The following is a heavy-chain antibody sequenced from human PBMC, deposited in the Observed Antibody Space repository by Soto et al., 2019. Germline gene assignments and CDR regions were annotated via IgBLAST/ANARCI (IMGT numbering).Heavy chain of an antibody. CDR1: GGSFGVDY. CDR2: INRSGSI. V-gene: IGHV4-34*01. CDR3: ARRDDSSAYCFDP. J-gene: IGHJ5*02. D-gene: IGHD3-22*01. Sequence: SETLSLTCAVYGGSFGVDYWSWVRQPPGKGLEWIGEINRSGSISYNPSLESRVTIPVDTSKSQFSLSLYSVTAADTAVYYCARRDDSSAYCFDPWSQGTLVTVSS.